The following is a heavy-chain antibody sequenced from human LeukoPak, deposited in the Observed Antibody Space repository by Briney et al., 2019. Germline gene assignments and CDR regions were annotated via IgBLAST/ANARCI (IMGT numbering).Heavy chain of an antibody. J-gene: IGHJ6*02. CDR3: AKAGMGATLYYGMDV. CDR1: GFTFDDYG. Sequence: GGSLRLSCAASGFTFDDYGMIWVRQAPGKGLEWVSGINWNGGSTGYADSVKGRFTISRDNSKNSLYLQMNSLRTQDTALYYCAKAGMGATLYYGMDVWGQGTTVTVSS. D-gene: IGHD1-26*01. CDR2: INWNGGST. V-gene: IGHV3-20*04.